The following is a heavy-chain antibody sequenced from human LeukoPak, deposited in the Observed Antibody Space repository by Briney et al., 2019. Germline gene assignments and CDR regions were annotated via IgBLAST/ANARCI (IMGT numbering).Heavy chain of an antibody. J-gene: IGHJ2*01. CDR3: ATRTFYGGKDPARSWYFDL. D-gene: IGHD4-23*01. CDR2: ISGSGGST. CDR1: GFTFSSYA. Sequence: GGSLRLSCAASGFTFSSYAMSWVRQAPGKGLEWVSAISGSGGSTYYADSVKGRFTISRDNAKNSLYLQMNSLRVEDTAVYYRATRTFYGGKDPARSWYFDLWGRGTLVTVSS. V-gene: IGHV3-23*01.